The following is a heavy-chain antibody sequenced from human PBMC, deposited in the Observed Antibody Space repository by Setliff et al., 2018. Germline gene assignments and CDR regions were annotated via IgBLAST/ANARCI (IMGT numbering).Heavy chain of an antibody. CDR2: IYHSGTT. CDR1: GGSISTYY. Sequence: PSETLSLTCTVSGGSISTYYWSWIRQPPGKGLEFIGEIYHSGTTNYNPSLKSRVTMSIDTSKNQFSLNLSSVTAADTAVYYCARVTGFLYIDVWGKGTTVTVSS. V-gene: IGHV4-59*04. J-gene: IGHJ6*03. CDR3: ARVTGFLYIDV. D-gene: IGHD3-3*01.